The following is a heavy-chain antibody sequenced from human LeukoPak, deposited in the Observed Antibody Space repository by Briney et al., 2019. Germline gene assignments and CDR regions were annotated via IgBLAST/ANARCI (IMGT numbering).Heavy chain of an antibody. D-gene: IGHD3-22*01. CDR1: GGTFSSYA. CDR3: ARDRYYDSSGIRGDWFDP. CDR2: IIPIFGTA. Sequence: SVKVSCKASGGTFSSYAISWVRQAPGQGLEWMGGIIPIFGTANYAQKFQGRVTITTDESMSTAYMELSSLRSEDTAVYYCARDRYYDSSGIRGDWFDPWGQGTLVTVSS. V-gene: IGHV1-69*05. J-gene: IGHJ5*02.